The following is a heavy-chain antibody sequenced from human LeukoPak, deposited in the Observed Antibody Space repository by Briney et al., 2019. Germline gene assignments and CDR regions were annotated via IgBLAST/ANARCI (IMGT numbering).Heavy chain of an antibody. V-gene: IGHV1-18*01. CDR3: ASGAYYYDRYYFDY. Sequence: GASGKVSCKASGYTFTSYGISWVRQAPGQGLDWMGWISAYNGNTNYAQKLQGRVTMTTDTSTSTAYMELRSLRSDDTAVYYCASGAYYYDRYYFDYWGQGTLVTVSS. D-gene: IGHD3-22*01. CDR2: ISAYNGNT. J-gene: IGHJ4*02. CDR1: GYTFTSYG.